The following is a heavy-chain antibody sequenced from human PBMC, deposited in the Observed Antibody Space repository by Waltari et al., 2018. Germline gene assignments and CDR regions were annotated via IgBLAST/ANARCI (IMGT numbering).Heavy chain of an antibody. V-gene: IGHV4-39*01. CDR3: ARHMPYYDSIYYFDY. CDR2: LYYTGNT. D-gene: IGHD3-3*01. J-gene: IGHJ4*02. Sequence: QLQLQESGPGLVKPSETLSLTCSVSGGSISSSSFFWGWIHQPPGKGLEWIGSLYYTGNTYYTPSLKSRVTISADTSKNQFSLKLSSVTAADTAVYYCARHMPYYDSIYYFDYWGQGTLVTVSS. CDR1: GGSISSSSFF.